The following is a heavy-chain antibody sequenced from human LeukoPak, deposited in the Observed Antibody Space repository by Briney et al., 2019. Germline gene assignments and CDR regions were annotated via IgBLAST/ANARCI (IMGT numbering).Heavy chain of an antibody. Sequence: SETLSLTCSVAGGSISTYYWNWIRQTPGKGLEWIGHISNGNTDYNPSLKSRVTISVDTSKNQFSLRLTSMTAADTAVYYCARDKAHSYGRYFDPWGQGALVIVSS. CDR2: ISNGNT. V-gene: IGHV4-59*01. CDR3: ARDKAHSYGRYFDP. J-gene: IGHJ5*02. D-gene: IGHD5-18*01. CDR1: GGSISTYY.